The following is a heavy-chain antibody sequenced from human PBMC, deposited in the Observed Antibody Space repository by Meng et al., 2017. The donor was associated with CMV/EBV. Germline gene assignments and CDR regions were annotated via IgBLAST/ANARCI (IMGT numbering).Heavy chain of an antibody. J-gene: IGHJ4*02. D-gene: IGHD2-2*01. CDR2: IKQDGSEK. Sequence: GESLKISCAASGFTFSSYWMSWVRQAPGKGLEWVANIKQDGSEKYYVDSVKGRFTISRDNAKNTLYLQMNSLRAEDTGVYYCATERGRLWYQLLRSAFDYWGQGTLVTVSS. V-gene: IGHV3-7*04. CDR3: ATERGRLWYQLLRSAFDY. CDR1: GFTFSSYW.